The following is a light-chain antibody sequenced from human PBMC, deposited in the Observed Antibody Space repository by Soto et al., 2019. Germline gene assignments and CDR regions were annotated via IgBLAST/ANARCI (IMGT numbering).Light chain of an antibody. J-gene: IGLJ1*01. CDR2: STS. CDR1: TGAVTSGYY. Sequence: QTVVTQEPSLTVSPGGTVTLTGASSTGAVTSGYYPNWFQQKPGQAPRPLIYSTSNKHSWTPARFSGSLLGGKAALTLSGVQPEDEAAYYCLLYYGGAYVFGTGTKLTVL. CDR3: LLYYGGAYV. V-gene: IGLV7-43*01.